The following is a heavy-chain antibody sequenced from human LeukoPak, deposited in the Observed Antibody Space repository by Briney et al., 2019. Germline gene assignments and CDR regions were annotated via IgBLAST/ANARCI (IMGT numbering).Heavy chain of an antibody. Sequence: ASVKASCKASGYTFTSYGISWVRQAPGQGLEWMGWISAYNGNTNYAQKLQGRVTMTTDTSTSTAYMELRSLRSDDTAVYYCARVSSRGYYYYYYYMDVWGTGTTVTVSS. J-gene: IGHJ6*03. CDR1: GYTFTSYG. V-gene: IGHV1-18*01. CDR3: ARVSSRGYYYYYYYMDV. CDR2: ISAYNGNT. D-gene: IGHD5-12*01.